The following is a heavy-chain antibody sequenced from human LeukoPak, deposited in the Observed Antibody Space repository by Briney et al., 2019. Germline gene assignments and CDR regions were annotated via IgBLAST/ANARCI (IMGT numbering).Heavy chain of an antibody. V-gene: IGHV3-7*01. Sequence: GGSLTLFCRACGFTCSSYWMICVRQARGEALVWVANIKQDGSEKYYVDSVNGRLTISRDNTKNSQYLKMNSLRAEDTAVYYCAKEYCSSTSCFRAFIDYWGQGTLVTVSS. D-gene: IGHD2-2*01. J-gene: IGHJ4*02. CDR2: IKQDGSEK. CDR3: AKEYCSSTSCFRAFIDY. CDR1: GFTCSSYW.